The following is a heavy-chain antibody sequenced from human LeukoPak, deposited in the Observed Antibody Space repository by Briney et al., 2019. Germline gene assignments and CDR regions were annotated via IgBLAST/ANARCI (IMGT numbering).Heavy chain of an antibody. D-gene: IGHD2-15*01. CDR2: INHSGST. Sequence: PSETLSLTCAVYGGSFSGYYWSWIRQPPGKGLEWIGEINHSGSTNYNPSLKSRVTISVDTSKNQFSLKLSSVTAADTAVYYCARGGYCSGGSCYSRPKRPYYYGMDVWGQGTTVTVSS. CDR1: GGSFSGYY. CDR3: ARGGYCSGGSCYSRPKRPYYYGMDV. V-gene: IGHV4-34*01. J-gene: IGHJ6*02.